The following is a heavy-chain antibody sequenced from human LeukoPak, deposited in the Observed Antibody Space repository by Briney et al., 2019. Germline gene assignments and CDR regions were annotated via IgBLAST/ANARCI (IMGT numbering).Heavy chain of an antibody. V-gene: IGHV4-59*01. D-gene: IGHD3-10*01. Sequence: PSETLSLTCTVSGGSISSYYWSWIRQPPGKGLEWIGYIYYSGSTNYNPSLKSRVTISVDTSKNQFSLKLSSVTAADTAVYYCAREYGSGPFDYWGQGTLVTVSS. CDR2: IYYSGST. CDR1: GGSISSYY. J-gene: IGHJ4*02. CDR3: AREYGSGPFDY.